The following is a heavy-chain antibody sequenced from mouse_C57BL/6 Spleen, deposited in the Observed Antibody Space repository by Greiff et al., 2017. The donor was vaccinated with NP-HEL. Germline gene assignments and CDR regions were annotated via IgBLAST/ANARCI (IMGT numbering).Heavy chain of an antibody. CDR2: ISGGGGNT. CDR3: AVMGYAMDY. CDR1: GFTFSSYT. Sequence: VQLKESGGGLVKPGGSLKLSCAASGFTFSSYTMSWVRQTPEKRLEWVATISGGGGNTYYPDSVKGRFTISRDNAKNTLYLQMSSLRSEDTALYYCAVMGYAMDYWGQGTSVTVSS. J-gene: IGHJ4*01. V-gene: IGHV5-9*01.